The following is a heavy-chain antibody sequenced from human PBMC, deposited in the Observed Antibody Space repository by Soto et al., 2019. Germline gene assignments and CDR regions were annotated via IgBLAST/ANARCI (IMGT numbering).Heavy chain of an antibody. V-gene: IGHV4-31*03. Sequence: QVQLQESGPELVKPSQTLSLTCSVSGGSITTNGHYWTWIRPHPGQGLEWIAYIYYTGNSYLNPSLKSRLSISVDTSKNQFSLELRSVTAADTAVYYCAREQWGFDSWGQGTLVTVSS. D-gene: IGHD6-19*01. J-gene: IGHJ4*02. CDR2: IYYTGNS. CDR3: AREQWGFDS. CDR1: GGSITTNGHY.